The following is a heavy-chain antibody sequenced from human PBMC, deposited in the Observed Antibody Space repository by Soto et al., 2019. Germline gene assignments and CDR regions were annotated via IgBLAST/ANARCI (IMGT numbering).Heavy chain of an antibody. CDR2: VYNSGGT. CDR3: AGSSSSGWAEFDC. CDR1: GGSISSSY. J-gene: IGHJ4*02. Sequence: QVQLQESGPGLVKPSETLSLTCTVSGGSISSSYWSWIRQPPGKGLEWIGYVYNSGGTNYNPSLTGRVTIALDTCENQVCLKLSSVTAAATAMYFCAGSSSSGWAEFDCWGQGTLVTVSS. D-gene: IGHD6-25*01. V-gene: IGHV4-59*01.